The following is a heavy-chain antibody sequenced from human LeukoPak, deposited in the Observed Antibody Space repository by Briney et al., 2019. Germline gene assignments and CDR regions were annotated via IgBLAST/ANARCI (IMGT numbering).Heavy chain of an antibody. J-gene: IGHJ4*02. CDR1: GGSISSSNW. D-gene: IGHD3-9*01. Sequence: SESLSLTCAVSGGSISSSNWWSWVRQPPGKGLEWIGEIYHSGSTYYNPSLKSRVTISVDTSKNQFSLKLSSVTAADTAVYYCARVRRTYYDILTGFSGFDYWGQGTLVTVSS. V-gene: IGHV4-4*02. CDR2: IYHSGST. CDR3: ARVRRTYYDILTGFSGFDY.